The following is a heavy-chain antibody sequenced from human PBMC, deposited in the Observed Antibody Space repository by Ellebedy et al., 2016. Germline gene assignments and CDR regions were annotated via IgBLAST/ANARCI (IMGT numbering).Heavy chain of an antibody. CDR1: GFTFSSYA. Sequence: GGSLRLXXAASGFTFSSYAMHWVRQAPGKGLEWVAVISYDGSNKYYADSVKGRFTISRDNSKNTLYLQMNSLRAEDTAVYYCAKGRYCSSTSCYWDGMDVWGQGTTVTVSS. J-gene: IGHJ6*02. V-gene: IGHV3-30-3*01. CDR2: ISYDGSNK. D-gene: IGHD2-2*01. CDR3: AKGRYCSSTSCYWDGMDV.